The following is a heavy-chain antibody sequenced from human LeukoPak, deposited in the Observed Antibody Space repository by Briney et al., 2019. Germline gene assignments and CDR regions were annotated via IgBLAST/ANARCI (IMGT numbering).Heavy chain of an antibody. CDR2: IKQDGSEK. D-gene: IGHD3-22*01. V-gene: IGHV3-7*01. CDR1: GFTFSSYW. CDR3: AKSYYDSSGYYYVSYFDY. Sequence: GGSLRLSCAASGFTFSSYWMSWVRQAPGKGLEWVANIKQDGSEKYYVDSVKGRFTISRDNAKNSLYLQMNSLRAEDTAVYYCAKSYYDSSGYYYVSYFDYWGQGTLVTVSS. J-gene: IGHJ4*02.